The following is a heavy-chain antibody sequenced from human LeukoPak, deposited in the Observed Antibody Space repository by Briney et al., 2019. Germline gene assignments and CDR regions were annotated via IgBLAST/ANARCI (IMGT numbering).Heavy chain of an antibody. J-gene: IGHJ5*02. D-gene: IGHD4-17*01. CDR3: ARDAYTTTYNWLDP. V-gene: IGHV3-74*01. Sequence: PEWPLRPSCEASGFAPNKYRVRLRHQAPEKGVVWGLRITGDGRDIAYADSVKGRFTVSRDDAKNTLFLQMTSLRVEDTAIYYCARDAYTTTYNWLDPWGQGTLVTVSS. CDR1: GFAPNKYR. CDR2: ITGDGRDI.